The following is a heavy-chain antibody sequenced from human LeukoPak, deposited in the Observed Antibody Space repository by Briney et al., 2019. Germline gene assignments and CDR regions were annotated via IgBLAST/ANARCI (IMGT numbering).Heavy chain of an antibody. CDR3: AKDKTAYSSSWYGLFDY. V-gene: IGHV3-7*01. CDR1: GFTFSSYW. D-gene: IGHD6-13*01. Sequence: GGSLRLSCAASGFTFSSYWMSWVRQAPGKGLEWVANIKQDGSEKYYVDSVKGRFTISRDNAKNSLYLQMNSLRAEDTAVYYCAKDKTAYSSSWYGLFDYWGQGTLVTVSS. CDR2: IKQDGSEK. J-gene: IGHJ4*02.